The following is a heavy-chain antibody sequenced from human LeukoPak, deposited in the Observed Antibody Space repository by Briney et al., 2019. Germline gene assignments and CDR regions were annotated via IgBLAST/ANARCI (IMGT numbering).Heavy chain of an antibody. Sequence: PSETLSLTCTVSGGSISSSSYYWGWIRQPPGKGLEWIGSIYYSGSTYYNPSLKSRVTISVDTSKNQFSLKLSSVTAADTAVYYCARSRIYYDSSGWATRPPTHTDYWGQGTLVTVSS. D-gene: IGHD3-22*01. CDR1: GGSISSSSYY. CDR3: ARSRIYYDSSGWATRPPTHTDY. J-gene: IGHJ4*02. CDR2: IYYSGST. V-gene: IGHV4-39*07.